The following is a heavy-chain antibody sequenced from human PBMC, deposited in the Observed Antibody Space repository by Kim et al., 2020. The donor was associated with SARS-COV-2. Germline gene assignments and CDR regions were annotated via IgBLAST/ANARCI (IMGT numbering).Heavy chain of an antibody. CDR3: ARRRGPDRIREVTIVGVVLIGGSEYYYYMDV. J-gene: IGHJ6*03. D-gene: IGHD3-3*01. CDR1: GYTFTSYD. V-gene: IGHV1-8*01. Sequence: ASVKVSCKASGYTFTSYDINWVRQATGQGLEWMGWMNPNSGNTGYAQKFQGRVTMTRNTSISTAYMELSSLRSEDTAVYYCARRRGPDRIREVTIVGVVLIGGSEYYYYMDVWGKGTTGTVSS. CDR2: MNPNSGNT.